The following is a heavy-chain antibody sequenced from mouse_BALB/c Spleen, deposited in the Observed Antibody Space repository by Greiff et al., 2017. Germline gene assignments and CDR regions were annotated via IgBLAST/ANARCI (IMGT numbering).Heavy chain of an antibody. CDR2: INSNGGST. CDR3: ARGIAY. Sequence: EVQRVESGGGLVQPGGSLKLSCAASGFTFSSYGMSWVRQTPDKRLELVATINSNGGSTYYPDSVKGRFTISRDNAKNTLYLQMSSLKSEDTAMFYCARGIAYWGQGTLVTVSA. V-gene: IGHV5-6-3*01. J-gene: IGHJ3*01. CDR1: GFTFSSYG.